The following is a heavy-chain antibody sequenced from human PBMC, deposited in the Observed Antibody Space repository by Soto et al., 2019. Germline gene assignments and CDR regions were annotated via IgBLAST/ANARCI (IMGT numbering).Heavy chain of an antibody. D-gene: IGHD6-13*01. CDR2: IYYSGST. CDR1: GGSISSSSYY. J-gene: IGHJ4*02. CDR3: ARLGVSAAGTFEFDY. Sequence: QLQLQESGPGLVKPSETLSLTCTVSGGSISSSSYYWGWIRQPPGKGLEWIGSIYYSGSTYYNPSLQSRVTISVDTSKNQFSLKLSSVTAADTAVYYCARLGVSAAGTFEFDYWGQGTLVTVSS. V-gene: IGHV4-39*01.